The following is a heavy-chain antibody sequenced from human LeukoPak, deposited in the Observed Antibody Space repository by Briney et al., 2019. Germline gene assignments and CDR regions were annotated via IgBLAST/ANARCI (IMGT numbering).Heavy chain of an antibody. CDR2: IDNDGSST. CDR1: GFTFSSHW. J-gene: IGHJ4*02. V-gene: IGHV3-74*01. Sequence: GGSLRLSCAASGFTFSSHWMHWVRQDPGRGLVWVSRIDNDGSSTVYADSVKGRFTISRDNAKNTLYLQMNSLRAEDTAVYYCAKDHGYYDSSGYSFDYWGQGTLVTVSS. CDR3: AKDHGYYDSSGYSFDY. D-gene: IGHD3-22*01.